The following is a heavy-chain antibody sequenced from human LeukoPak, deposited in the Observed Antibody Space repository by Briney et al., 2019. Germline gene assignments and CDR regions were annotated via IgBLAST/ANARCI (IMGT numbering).Heavy chain of an antibody. Sequence: ASVKVSCKASGYTFTSYDINWVRQATGQGLDWMGNIIPVSGTTDYAQKLQGRVTITTDESTSTTYMELRSLRSDDTAVYYCARDDYGSGSYDYWGQGTLVTVSS. D-gene: IGHD3-10*01. CDR2: IIPVSGTT. V-gene: IGHV1-69*05. CDR1: GYTFTSYD. CDR3: ARDDYGSGSYDY. J-gene: IGHJ4*02.